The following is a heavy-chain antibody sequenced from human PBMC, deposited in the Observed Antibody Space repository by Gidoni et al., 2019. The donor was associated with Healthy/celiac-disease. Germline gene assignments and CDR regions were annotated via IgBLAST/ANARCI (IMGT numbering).Heavy chain of an antibody. J-gene: IGHJ4*02. CDR3: ARIVGALY. V-gene: IGHV3-30-3*01. D-gene: IGHD1-26*01. Sequence: QVQLVESGGGVVQPGRSLRLSCAASGFPFSSYAMHWVRQAPGKGLGWVAVISYDGSNKYYADSVKGRFTISRDNSKNTLYLQMNSLRAEDTAVYYCARIVGALYWGQGTLVTVSS. CDR2: ISYDGSNK. CDR1: GFPFSSYA.